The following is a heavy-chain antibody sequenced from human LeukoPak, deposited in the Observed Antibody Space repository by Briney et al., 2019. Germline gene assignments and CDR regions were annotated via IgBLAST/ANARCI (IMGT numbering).Heavy chain of an antibody. D-gene: IGHD6-6*01. Sequence: GGSLRLSCAASGFTFSSYWMHWVRQAPGKGLVWVSRINSDGSSTSYADSVKGRFTISRDNAKNTLYLQMNSLRAEDTAVYFCARGNRASSSIYYFYMDVWGKGTTVTVSS. V-gene: IGHV3-74*01. CDR3: ARGNRASSSIYYFYMDV. CDR1: GFTFSSYW. J-gene: IGHJ6*03. CDR2: INSDGSST.